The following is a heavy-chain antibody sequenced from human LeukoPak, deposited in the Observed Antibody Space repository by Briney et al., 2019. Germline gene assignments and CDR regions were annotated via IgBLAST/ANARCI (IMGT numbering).Heavy chain of an antibody. CDR2: ISGSGGST. Sequence: AGGSLRLSCAASGFTFSSYAMSWVRQAPGKGLEWVSAISGSGGSTYYADSVKGRFTISRDNSKNTLYLQMNSLRAEDTAVYYCAKFSSGSYYGGAFDIWGQGTMVTVSS. CDR3: AKFSSGSYYGGAFDI. D-gene: IGHD1-26*01. V-gene: IGHV3-23*01. J-gene: IGHJ3*02. CDR1: GFTFSSYA.